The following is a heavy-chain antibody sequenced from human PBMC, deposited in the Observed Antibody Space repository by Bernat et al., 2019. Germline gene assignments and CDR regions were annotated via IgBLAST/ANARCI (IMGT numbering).Heavy chain of an antibody. CDR3: ARDRYRWELLGSFDY. Sequence: QVQLVESGGGVVQPGRSLRLSCAASGFTFSSYAMHWVRQAPGKGLEWVAVISYDGSNKYYADSVKGRFTISRDNSKNTRYLQMNSLRAEDTAGYYCARDRYRWELLGSFDYWGQGTLVTVSS. D-gene: IGHD2-15*01. J-gene: IGHJ4*02. CDR2: ISYDGSNK. CDR1: GFTFSSYA. V-gene: IGHV3-30-3*01.